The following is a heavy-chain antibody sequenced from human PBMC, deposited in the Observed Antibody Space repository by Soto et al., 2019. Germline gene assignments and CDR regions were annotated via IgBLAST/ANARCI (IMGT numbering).Heavy chain of an antibody. CDR2: IYCSGST. CDR1: GGSISSGGYY. D-gene: IGHD3-10*01. J-gene: IGHJ6*02. V-gene: IGHV4-31*03. CDR3: ARDQEGNTLVRGVIDYYYYYGMDV. Sequence: SETLSLTCTVSGGSISSGGYYWSWIRQHPGKGLEWIGYIYCSGSTYYNPSLKSRVTISVDTSKNQFSLKLSSVTAADTAVYYCARDQEGNTLVRGVIDYYYYYGMDVWGQGTTVTAP.